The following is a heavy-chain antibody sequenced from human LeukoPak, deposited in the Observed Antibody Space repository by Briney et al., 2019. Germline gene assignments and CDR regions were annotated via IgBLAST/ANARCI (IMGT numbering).Heavy chain of an antibody. D-gene: IGHD6-13*01. V-gene: IGHV3-21*01. CDR1: GFTFSSYW. CDR2: ISSSSSYI. Sequence: GGSLRLSCAASGFTFSSYWMSWVRQAPGKGLEWVSSISSSSSYIYYADSVKGRFTISRDNAKNSLYLQMNSLRAEDTAVYYCARGLGAAGTGYFDYWGQGTLVTVSS. CDR3: ARGLGAAGTGYFDY. J-gene: IGHJ4*02.